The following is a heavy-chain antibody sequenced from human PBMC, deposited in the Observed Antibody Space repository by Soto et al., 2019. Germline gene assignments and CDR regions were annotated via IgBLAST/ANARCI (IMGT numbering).Heavy chain of an antibody. CDR2: ISSSSSYI. V-gene: IGHV3-21*01. D-gene: IGHD5-18*01. J-gene: IGHJ4*02. Sequence: PAGSLRLSCAASGFTFSSYSMNWVRQAPGKGLEWVSSISSSSSYIYYADSVKGRFTISRDNAKNSLYLQMNSLRAEDTAVYYCARGGGYSYGFKFFYWGQGTLVTVSS. CDR1: GFTFSSYS. CDR3: ARGGGYSYGFKFFY.